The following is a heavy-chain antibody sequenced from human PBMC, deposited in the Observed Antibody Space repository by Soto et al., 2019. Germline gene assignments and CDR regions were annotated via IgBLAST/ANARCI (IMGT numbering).Heavy chain of an antibody. J-gene: IGHJ5*02. D-gene: IGHD2-15*01. CDR1: GYTFTSYD. CDR3: ARGRGTVVVVAATPGGWFDP. CDR2: MNPNSGNT. Sequence: QVQLVQSGAEVKKPGASVKVSCKASGYTFTSYDINWVRQATGHGLEWMGWMNPNSGNTGYAQKFQGRVTMTRNTSISTAYMELSSLRSEDTAVYYCARGRGTVVVVAATPGGWFDPWGQGTLVTVSS. V-gene: IGHV1-8*01.